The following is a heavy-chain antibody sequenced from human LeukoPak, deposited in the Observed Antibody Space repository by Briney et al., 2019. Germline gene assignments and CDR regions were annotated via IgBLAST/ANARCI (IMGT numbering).Heavy chain of an antibody. CDR3: TTAGYCSSTSCYAGLDY. CDR2: IRSKTDGNTT. D-gene: IGHD2-2*01. Sequence: GGCLRLSCAASGFTFNNAWMSWGRQAQGKGLEWVGRIRSKTDGNTTDYAAPVKGRFTISIDDSKNTLYLQMNSLKTEDTAVYYCTTAGYCSSTSCYAGLDYWGQRTLVTASS. CDR1: GFTFNNAW. V-gene: IGHV3-15*01. J-gene: IGHJ4*02.